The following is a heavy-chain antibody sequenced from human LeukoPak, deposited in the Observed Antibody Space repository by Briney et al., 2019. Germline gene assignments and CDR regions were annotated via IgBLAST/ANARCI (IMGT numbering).Heavy chain of an antibody. D-gene: IGHD5-18*01. CDR3: ASTAEGGYTYGYFYYYYMDV. V-gene: IGHV4-59*01. J-gene: IGHJ6*03. CDR2: IYYSGSN. Sequence: SETLSLTCTGSGGSISSYYWSWIRQPPGKGLEWIGNIYYSGSNNDNPSLNSRVTISVDTSKNQFSLKLTSVTAADTAVYYCASTAEGGYTYGYFYYYYMDVWGKGTTVTISS. CDR1: GGSISSYY.